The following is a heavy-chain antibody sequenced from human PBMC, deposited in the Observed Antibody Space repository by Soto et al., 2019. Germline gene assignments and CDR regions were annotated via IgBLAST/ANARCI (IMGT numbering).Heavy chain of an antibody. CDR3: ARCVTMVRGVIATSYYFDY. CDR1: GGSISSSNW. Sequence: SETLSLTCAVSGGSISSSNWWSWVRQPPGKGLEWIGEIYHSGSTNYNPSLKSRVTISVDMSKTQLSLKLSSVTAADTAVYYCARCVTMVRGVIATSYYFDYWGQGTLVTVPS. V-gene: IGHV4-4*02. D-gene: IGHD3-10*01. J-gene: IGHJ4*02. CDR2: IYHSGST.